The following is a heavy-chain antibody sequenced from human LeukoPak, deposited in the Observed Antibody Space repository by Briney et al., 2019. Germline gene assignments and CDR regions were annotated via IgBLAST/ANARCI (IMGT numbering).Heavy chain of an antibody. CDR1: GFTFSSYE. Sequence: GGSLRLSCAASGFTFSSYEMNWVRQAPGKGLEWFSYISSGGSTIYYADSVKGRFTISRDNAKNSLYLQMNSLRAEDTAVYYCARDRRYSYGLGGDYWGQGTLVTVSS. V-gene: IGHV3-48*03. CDR2: ISSGGSTI. J-gene: IGHJ4*02. CDR3: ARDRRYSYGLGGDY. D-gene: IGHD5-18*01.